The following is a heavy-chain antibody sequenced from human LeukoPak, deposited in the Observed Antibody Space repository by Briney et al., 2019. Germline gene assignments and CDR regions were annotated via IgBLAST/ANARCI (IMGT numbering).Heavy chain of an antibody. D-gene: IGHD6-13*01. Sequence: ASVTVSFTGSGYTFTIYYMHWVRQAPGQGREWMGVINASGGSISYAQKFQGRVTMTRDTSTSTVYMELSSLRSEDTAVYYCARDGHTSADAEDAFDIWGQGTMVTVSS. CDR3: ARDGHTSADAEDAFDI. CDR1: GYTFTIYY. CDR2: INASGGSI. J-gene: IGHJ3*02. V-gene: IGHV1-46*01.